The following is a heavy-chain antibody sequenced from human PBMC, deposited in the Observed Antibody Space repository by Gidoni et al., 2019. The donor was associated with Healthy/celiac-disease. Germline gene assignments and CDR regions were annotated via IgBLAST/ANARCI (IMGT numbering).Heavy chain of an antibody. CDR2: ISGSGGST. V-gene: IGHV3-23*01. CDR1: GITFSSYA. D-gene: IGHD6-13*01. J-gene: IGHJ6*02. CDR3: AKDRHSSPNYYYYGMDV. Sequence: EVQLLESGGGLVQPGGALRLSCAASGITFSSYAMSWVRQAPGKGLEWVSAISGSGGSTYYADSVKGRFTISRDNSKNTLYLQMNSLRAEDTAVYYCAKDRHSSPNYYYYGMDVWGQGTTVTVSS.